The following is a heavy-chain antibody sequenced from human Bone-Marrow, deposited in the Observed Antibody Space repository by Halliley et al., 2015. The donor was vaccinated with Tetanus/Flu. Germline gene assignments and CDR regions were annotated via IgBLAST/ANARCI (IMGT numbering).Heavy chain of an antibody. J-gene: IGHJ4*02. D-gene: IGHD2-2*01. Sequence: TLSLTCTVSGGSISSGGYYWTWIRQHPGKAPEWIGYIYYSGSTYYNPSLKSRVIISVDTSKNQFSLKLRSVTAADTAVYYCARGHHYAYASGGYVESWGQGTPVTVSS. V-gene: IGHV4-31*03. CDR2: IYYSGST. CDR3: ARGHHYAYASGGYVES. CDR1: GGSISSGGYY.